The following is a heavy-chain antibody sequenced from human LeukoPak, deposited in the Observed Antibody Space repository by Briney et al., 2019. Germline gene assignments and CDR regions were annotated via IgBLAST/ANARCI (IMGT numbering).Heavy chain of an antibody. CDR1: GGSISSGSYY. Sequence: PSETLSLTCTVSGGSISSGSYYWGWIRQPPGKGLEWIGSIYYSGSTYYNPSLKSRVTISVDTSKNQFSLKLSSVTAADTAVYYCARVRRAFRSGYPSGYYGMDVWGQGTTVTVSS. CDR2: IYYSGST. D-gene: IGHD3-22*01. CDR3: ARVRRAFRSGYPSGYYGMDV. V-gene: IGHV4-39*07. J-gene: IGHJ6*02.